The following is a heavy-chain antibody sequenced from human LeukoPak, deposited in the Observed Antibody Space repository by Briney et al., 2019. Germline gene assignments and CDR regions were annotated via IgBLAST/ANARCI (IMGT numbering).Heavy chain of an antibody. CDR1: GDSISPNF. J-gene: IGHJ3*02. CDR2: IFDSGST. D-gene: IGHD3-10*01. Sequence: SETLSLTCSVSGDSISPNFWTWIRQPPGKGLEWIGYIFDSGSTNYNPSLKSRVTISLDKSKNQFSLKLDSVTAADTAVYFCARDTYGPPDAFDIWGQGTTVTVSS. CDR3: ARDTYGPPDAFDI. V-gene: IGHV4-59*01.